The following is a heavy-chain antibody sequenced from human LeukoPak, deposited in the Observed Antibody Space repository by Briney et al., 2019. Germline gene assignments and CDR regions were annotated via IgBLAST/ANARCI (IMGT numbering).Heavy chain of an antibody. CDR2: IKLDVSET. D-gene: IGHD3-10*01. J-gene: IGHJ3*01. Sequence: PGGSLRLSCAASGFTFSSYWMTWVRQAPGKGREWVANIKLDVSETYYVDSVRGRFTISRDNTKNSLYLQMDSLRAEDTAVYYCARKGNAFDFWGQGTMVTVSS. CDR1: GFTFSSYW. CDR3: ARKGNAFDF. V-gene: IGHV3-7*01.